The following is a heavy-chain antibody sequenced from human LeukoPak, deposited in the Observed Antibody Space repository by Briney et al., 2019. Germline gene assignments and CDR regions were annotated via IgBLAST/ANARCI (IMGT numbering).Heavy chain of an antibody. CDR3: ARYFDWLECGWYFDL. CDR1: GFTVSDSY. Sequence: PGGSLRLSCAASGFTVSDSYINWVRQAPGKGLEWVSVIYAGGSIYHAESVEGRFTISRDISKNTVYLQMNNLRADDTAVYYCARYFDWLECGWYFDLWGRGTLVTVSS. CDR2: IYAGGSI. V-gene: IGHV3-53*01. D-gene: IGHD3-9*01. J-gene: IGHJ2*01.